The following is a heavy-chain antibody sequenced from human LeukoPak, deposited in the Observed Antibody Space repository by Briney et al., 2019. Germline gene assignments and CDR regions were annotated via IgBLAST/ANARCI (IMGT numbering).Heavy chain of an antibody. Sequence: GGSLRLSCAASGFNVFSSYMSWVRQAPGKGLEWVSVIYSGGSTYYADSVKGRFTISRDNSKNTLYLQMNSLRAEDTAVYYCARLGGITMVRGVTPYAFDIWGQGTMVTVSS. J-gene: IGHJ3*02. CDR1: GFNVFSSY. D-gene: IGHD3-10*01. CDR2: IYSGGST. V-gene: IGHV3-53*01. CDR3: ARLGGITMVRGVTPYAFDI.